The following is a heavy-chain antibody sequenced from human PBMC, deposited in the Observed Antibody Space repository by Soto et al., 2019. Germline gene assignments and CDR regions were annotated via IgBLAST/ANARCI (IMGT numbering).Heavy chain of an antibody. CDR1: GGSISSYY. D-gene: IGHD3-10*01. CDR3: ARDTGHWFDP. J-gene: IGHJ5*02. V-gene: IGHV4-59*01. Sequence: PSETLSLTCTVSGGSISSYYWSWIRQPPGKGLEWIGYIYYSGSTNYNPSLKSRVTISVDTSKNQFSLKLSSVTAADTAVYYCARDTGHWFDPWGQGTRVTVSS. CDR2: IYYSGST.